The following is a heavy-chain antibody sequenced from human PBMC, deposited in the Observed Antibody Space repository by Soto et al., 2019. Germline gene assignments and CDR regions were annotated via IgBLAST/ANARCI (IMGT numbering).Heavy chain of an antibody. Sequence: QVLLLQSGSEVKKAGSSVKVSCKASGDAFKSYAIHWVRQAPGQGLEYMGRIIPSYDRTKYAQKFQGRLTLTADMYTSTVYMELSSLRSEDTVVYYCARDPTNDYGDDTFDYWGQGTKVIVSS. J-gene: IGHJ4*02. CDR2: IIPSYDRT. D-gene: IGHD4-17*01. CDR1: GDAFKSYA. V-gene: IGHV1-69*06. CDR3: ARDPTNDYGDDTFDY.